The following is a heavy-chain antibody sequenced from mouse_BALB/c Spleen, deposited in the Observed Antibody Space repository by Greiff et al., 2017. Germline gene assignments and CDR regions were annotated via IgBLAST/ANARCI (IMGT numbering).Heavy chain of an antibody. V-gene: IGHV5-12-1*01. CDR3: ARGDRFAY. CDR1: GFAFSSYD. J-gene: IGHJ3*01. D-gene: IGHD3-3*01. CDR2: ISSGGGST. Sequence: EVQGVESGGGLVKPGGSLKLSCAASGFAFSSYDMSWVRQTPEKRLEWVAYISSGGGSTYYPDTVKGRFTISRDNAKNTLYLQMSSLKSEDTAMYYCARGDRFAYWGQGTLVTVSA.